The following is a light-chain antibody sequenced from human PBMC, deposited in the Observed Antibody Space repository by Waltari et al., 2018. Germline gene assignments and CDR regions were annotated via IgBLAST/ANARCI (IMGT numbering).Light chain of an antibody. Sequence: QSALTQPRPVSGSPGQSVTISCTGTSSDVGGYNYVSWYQQHPGKAPKLMIYDVSKRPSGVPDRFSGSKSGNTASLTISGLQAEDEADYYCCSYAGNYILYVFGTGTKVTVL. V-gene: IGLV2-11*01. J-gene: IGLJ1*01. CDR1: SSDVGGYNY. CDR2: DVS. CDR3: CSYAGNYILYV.